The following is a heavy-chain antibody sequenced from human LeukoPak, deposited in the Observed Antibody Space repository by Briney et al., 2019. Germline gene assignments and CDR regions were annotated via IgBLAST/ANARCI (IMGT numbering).Heavy chain of an antibody. CDR2: ISGSGGST. Sequence: GGSLRLSCAASGFTFSSNYMSWVRQAPGKGLEWVSAISGSGGSTYYADSVKGRFTISRDNSKNTQYLQMNSLRAEDTAVYYCAKGVPGDGPGSPFDYWGQGTLVTVSS. CDR1: GFTFSSNY. V-gene: IGHV3-23*01. D-gene: IGHD3-10*01. J-gene: IGHJ4*02. CDR3: AKGVPGDGPGSPFDY.